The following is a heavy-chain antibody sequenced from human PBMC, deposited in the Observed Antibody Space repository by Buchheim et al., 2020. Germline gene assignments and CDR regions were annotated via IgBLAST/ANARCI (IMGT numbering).Heavy chain of an antibody. CDR3: AKDLAAGGGSGSHYYYLDY. V-gene: IGHV3-23*01. D-gene: IGHD3-10*01. CDR2: ISSSGGNT. Sequence: EVQLLESGGGLVQPGGSLRLSCAASGFTFSSYAMNWVRQGPGKGLEWVSAISSSGGNTYYAASVQGRFTISRDNSKNTLYLQMNSLRAEDTAVYYCAKDLAAGGGSGSHYYYLDYWGQGTL. CDR1: GFTFSSYA. J-gene: IGHJ4*02.